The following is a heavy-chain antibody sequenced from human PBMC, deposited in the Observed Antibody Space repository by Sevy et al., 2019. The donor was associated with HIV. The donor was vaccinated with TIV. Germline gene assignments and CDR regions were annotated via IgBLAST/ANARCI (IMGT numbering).Heavy chain of an antibody. CDR2: ICTSGST. CDR1: RGSISSYY. D-gene: IGHD2-2*01. V-gene: IGHV4-4*07. J-gene: IGHJ6*03. Sequence: SETLSLTCTVSRGSISSYYWSWIRQPAGKGLEWIGRICTSGSTNYNPSLKSRVTMSVDTSMNQFSLKLSSVTAADTAVYYCARMKVVVVPAASVSNYYYYYMDVWGKGTTVTVSS. CDR3: ARMKVVVVPAASVSNYYYYYMDV.